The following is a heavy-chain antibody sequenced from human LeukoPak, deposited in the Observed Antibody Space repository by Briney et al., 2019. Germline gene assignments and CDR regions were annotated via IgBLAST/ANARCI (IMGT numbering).Heavy chain of an antibody. Sequence: GGSLRLSCAASGFTFSSYSMNWVRQAPGKGLEWVSSISSSSSYIYYADSVKGRFTISRDNAKNSLYLQMNSLRAEDTAVYYCQYYYDSSGYYSVDYWGQGTLVTVSS. CDR2: ISSSSSYI. V-gene: IGHV3-21*01. CDR3: QYYYDSSGYYSVDY. J-gene: IGHJ4*02. D-gene: IGHD3-22*01. CDR1: GFTFSSYS.